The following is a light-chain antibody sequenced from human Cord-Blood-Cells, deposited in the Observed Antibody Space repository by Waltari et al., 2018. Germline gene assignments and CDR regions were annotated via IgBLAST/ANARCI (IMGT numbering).Light chain of an antibody. CDR1: QGISSW. J-gene: IGKJ5*01. Sequence: DIQLTQSPSPVSASVGDRVTITCRARQGISSWLAWYQQKPVTAPKLLIYAASSLHSGVPSRFSGSGSGTDFALTISRLQPEDFATYYCQQANSFPRTFGQGTRLEIK. CDR3: QQANSFPRT. CDR2: AAS. V-gene: IGKV1D-12*01.